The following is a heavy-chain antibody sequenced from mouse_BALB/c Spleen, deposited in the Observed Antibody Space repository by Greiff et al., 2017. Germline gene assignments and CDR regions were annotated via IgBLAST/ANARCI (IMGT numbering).Heavy chain of an antibody. CDR3: ASGGMITTSFAY. J-gene: IGHJ3*01. D-gene: IGHD2-4*01. V-gene: IGHV1-63*02. CDR2: IYPGGGYT. Sequence: QVQLQQSGAELVRPGTSEKISCKASGYTFTNYWLGWVKQRPGHGLEWIGDIYPGGGYTNYNEKFKGKATLTADTSSSTAYMQLSSLTSEDSAVYFCASGGMITTSFAYWGQGTLVTVSA. CDR1: GYTFTNYW.